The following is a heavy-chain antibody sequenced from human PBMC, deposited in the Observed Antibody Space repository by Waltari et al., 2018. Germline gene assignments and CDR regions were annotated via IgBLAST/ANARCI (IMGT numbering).Heavy chain of an antibody. CDR3: ARDNSYFSDDL. J-gene: IGHJ5*02. CDR1: GFTYTTYA. Sequence: QLLESGGGLVQPGGSLRLSCAASGFTYTTYATHWVRQAPGKGLEWVSSVDGSGVGAFYSDSVKGRFTISRDNAKNSLYLQMFSLTTDDTAMYYCARDNSYFSDDLWGQGSLVTVSS. CDR2: VDGSGVGA. V-gene: IGHV3-23*01. D-gene: IGHD3-3*01.